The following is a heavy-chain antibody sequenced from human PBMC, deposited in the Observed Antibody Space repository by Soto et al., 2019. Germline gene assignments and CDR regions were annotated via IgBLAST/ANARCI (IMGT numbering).Heavy chain of an antibody. D-gene: IGHD3-22*01. V-gene: IGHV4-31*03. CDR1: GGSISSGGYY. J-gene: IGHJ2*01. Sequence: QVQLQESGPGLVKPSQTLSLTCTVSGGSISSGGYYWSWIRQHPGKGLEWIGYIYYSGSTYYNPSLKSRVTISVDTSKNHFSLKLSSVTAAGTAVYYCARIDGVYYDSSGTPPGWYFDLWGRGTLVTVSS. CDR3: ARIDGVYYDSSGTPPGWYFDL. CDR2: IYYSGST.